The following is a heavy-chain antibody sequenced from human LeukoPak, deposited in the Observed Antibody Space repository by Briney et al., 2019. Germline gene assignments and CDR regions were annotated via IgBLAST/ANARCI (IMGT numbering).Heavy chain of an antibody. V-gene: IGHV4-59*01. J-gene: IGHJ6*02. CDR3: ARENGEITMVRGAGEKNYYYYGMDV. CDR2: IYYSGST. Sequence: SETLSLTCTVSGGSISSYYWSWIRQPTGKGLEWIGYIYYSGSTNYNPSLKSRVTISVDTSKNQFSLKLSSVTAADTAVYYCARENGEITMVRGAGEKNYYYYGMDVWGQGTTVTVSS. D-gene: IGHD3-10*01. CDR1: GGSISSYY.